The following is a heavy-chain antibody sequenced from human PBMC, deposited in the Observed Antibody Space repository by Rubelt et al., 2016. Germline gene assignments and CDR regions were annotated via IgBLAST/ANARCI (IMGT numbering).Heavy chain of an antibody. Sequence: EVRLVESGGGLVKPGGSLRLSCSASGFTFSTYWMHWVRQAPGKGLVWVSRINSDGSSTSYADSVKGRLTISRDNAKNTVYVQMNSLGAEDTAVYYCASSGYSSGWSYFQHWGQGTLVTVSS. J-gene: IGHJ1*01. V-gene: IGHV3-74*02. D-gene: IGHD6-19*01. CDR3: ASSGYSSGWSYFQH. CDR1: GFTFSTYW. CDR2: INSDGSST.